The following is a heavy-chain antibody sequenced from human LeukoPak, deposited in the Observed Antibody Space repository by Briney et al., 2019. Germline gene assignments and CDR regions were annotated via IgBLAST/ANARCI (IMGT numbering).Heavy chain of an antibody. J-gene: IGHJ6*02. CDR3: HRGRYYDYVWGSYRAYGMDV. Sequence: GASVKVSCKASGYTFTSYDINWVRQATGQGLEWMGWMNPNSGNTGYAQKFQGRVTMTRNTSISTAYMELSSLRSEDTAVYYCHRGRYYDYVWGSYRAYGMDVWGQGTLVTVSS. CDR2: MNPNSGNT. CDR1: GYTFTSYD. D-gene: IGHD3-16*02. V-gene: IGHV1-8*01.